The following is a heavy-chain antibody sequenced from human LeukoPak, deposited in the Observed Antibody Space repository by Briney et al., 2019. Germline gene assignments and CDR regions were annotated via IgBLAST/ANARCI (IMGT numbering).Heavy chain of an antibody. V-gene: IGHV3-49*04. D-gene: IGHD6-19*01. J-gene: IGHJ4*02. CDR1: GFTFCDYA. Sequence: AGGSLRLSCTASGFTFCDYAMSWVRQAPGKGLEWVGFIRSKTYGGTTDYAASVKGRFTISRGESKSIAYLQMNSLKTEDTAVYYCTRDRSAVAGTGSSAHYWGQGTLVTVSS. CDR2: IRSKTYGGTT. CDR3: TRDRSAVAGTGSSAHY.